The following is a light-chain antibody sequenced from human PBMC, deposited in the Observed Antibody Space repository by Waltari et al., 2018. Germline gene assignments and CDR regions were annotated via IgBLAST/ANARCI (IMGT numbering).Light chain of an antibody. CDR3: CSNAGSYEV. Sequence: QSALTQPRSVSGSPGQSVTISCHGTSSDIGRYNYACWYQQHPGKAPTLLIYDVTERPSGVPDRFSASKSGNTASLTISGLQAEDEADYYCCSNAGSYEVFGGGTKLTVL. J-gene: IGLJ2*01. CDR2: DVT. CDR1: SSDIGRYNY. V-gene: IGLV2-11*01.